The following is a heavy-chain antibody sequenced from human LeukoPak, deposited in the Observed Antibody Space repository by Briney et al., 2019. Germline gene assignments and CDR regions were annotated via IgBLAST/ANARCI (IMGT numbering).Heavy chain of an antibody. CDR2: IKSKAYGGTI. J-gene: IGHJ6*02. V-gene: IGHV3-15*07. D-gene: IGHD2-21*01. CDR1: GFTFSSYA. CDR3: TTDYGSSISSYYYYGMDV. Sequence: GWSLRLSCAASGFTFSSYAMHWVRQAPGKGLEWVGRIKSKAYGGTIDYAAPVKGRYTISRDDSKNTLYLQMNSLKTEDTAVYYCTTDYGSSISSYYYYGMDVWGQGTTVTVSS.